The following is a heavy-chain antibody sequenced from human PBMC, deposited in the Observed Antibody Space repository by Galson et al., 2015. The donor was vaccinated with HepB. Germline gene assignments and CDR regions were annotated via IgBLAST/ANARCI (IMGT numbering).Heavy chain of an antibody. V-gene: IGHV2-5*01. J-gene: IGHJ4*02. Sequence: PALVKPTQTLTLTCTFSGFSLSTSGVGVGWIRQPPGKALEWLALIYWNDDKHYSTSLKSSLTISKDTSKNQVVLTMTNVDPVDTATYYCARTFMVRGVIRGFDYWGQGSLVTVSS. D-gene: IGHD3-10*01. CDR3: ARTFMVRGVIRGFDY. CDR2: IYWNDDK. CDR1: GFSLSTSGVG.